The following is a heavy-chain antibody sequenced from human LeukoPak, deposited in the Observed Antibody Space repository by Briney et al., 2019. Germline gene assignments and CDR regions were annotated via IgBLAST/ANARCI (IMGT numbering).Heavy chain of an antibody. Sequence: PGRSLRLSCAASGFTFSSYGIHWVRQAPGKGLEWVSTLSGLGDDPYYADSVKGRFTISRDNSKNTLYLHINSLRVEDTAVYYCARAVIPSTSRHFDYWGQGTQVTVSS. J-gene: IGHJ4*02. D-gene: IGHD2-2*01. CDR1: GFTFSSYG. CDR2: LSGLGDDP. CDR3: ARAVIPSTSRHFDY. V-gene: IGHV3-23*01.